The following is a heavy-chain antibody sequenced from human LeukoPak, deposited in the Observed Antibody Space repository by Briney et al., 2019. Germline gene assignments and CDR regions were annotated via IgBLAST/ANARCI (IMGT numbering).Heavy chain of an antibody. CDR3: ARDYRAYSVAFDI. J-gene: IGHJ3*02. V-gene: IGHV3-30*04. D-gene: IGHD1-26*01. CDR2: ISYDGSNK. CDR1: GFTFSSHA. Sequence: GGPLRLSCAASGFTFSSHAMHWVRQAPGKGLEWVAVISYDGSNKYYADSVKGRFTISRDNSKNTLYLQMNSLRAEDTAVYYCARDYRAYSVAFDIWGQGTMVTVSS.